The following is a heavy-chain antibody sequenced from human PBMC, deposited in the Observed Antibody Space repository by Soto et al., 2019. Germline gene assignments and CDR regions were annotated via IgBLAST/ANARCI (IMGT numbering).Heavy chain of an antibody. CDR2: INHSGST. CDR3: ARLPVLRYFDWLALPDYYYGMDV. Sequence: SETLSLTCAVYGGSFSGYYWSWIRQPPGKGLEWIGEINHSGSTNYNPSLKSRVTISVDTSKNQFSLKLSSVTAADTAVYYCARLPVLRYFDWLALPDYYYGMDVWGQGTTVTVSS. V-gene: IGHV4-34*01. CDR1: GGSFSGYY. J-gene: IGHJ6*02. D-gene: IGHD3-9*01.